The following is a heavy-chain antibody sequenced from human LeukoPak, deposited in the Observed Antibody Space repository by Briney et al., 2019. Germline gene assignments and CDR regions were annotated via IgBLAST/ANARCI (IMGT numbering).Heavy chain of an antibody. V-gene: IGHV3-7*03. CDR2: IKQDGSET. CDR3: ARSIGYCSSTTCPNRYFDY. D-gene: IGHD2-2*01. Sequence: GGSLRLSCAASRFTFSSSWMTWVRQAPGKGLEWVANIKQDGSETYYVDSVKGRFTISRDNAKNSLYLQMNSLRAEDTAVYYCARSIGYCSSTTCPNRYFDYWGQGTLVTVSS. CDR1: RFTFSSSW. J-gene: IGHJ4*02.